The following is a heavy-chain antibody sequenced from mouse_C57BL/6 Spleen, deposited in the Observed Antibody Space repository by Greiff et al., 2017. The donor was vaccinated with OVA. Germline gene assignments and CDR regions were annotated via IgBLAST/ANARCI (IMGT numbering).Heavy chain of an antibody. CDR3: TNAMDY. CDR1: GYTFTDYE. CDR2: IDPETGGT. V-gene: IGHV1-15*01. J-gene: IGHJ4*01. Sequence: QVQLQPSGAELVRPGASVTLSCKASGYTFTDYEMHWVKQTPVHGLEWIGAIDPETGGTAYNQKFKGKAILTADKSSSPAYMELRSLTSEDAAVYYCTNAMDYWGQGTSVTVSS.